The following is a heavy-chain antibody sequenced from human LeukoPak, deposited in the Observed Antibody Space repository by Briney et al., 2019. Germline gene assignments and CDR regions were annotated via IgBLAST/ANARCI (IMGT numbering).Heavy chain of an antibody. CDR2: IYPGDSDT. CDR1: GYSFTSYW. J-gene: IGHJ6*02. Sequence: GESLQISCKGSGYSFTSYWIGWVRQMPGKGLEWMGIIYPGDSDTRYSPSFQGQVTISADKSISTAYLQWSSLKASDTAMYYCARIYDSSGYYYASYYYGMDVWGQGTTVTVSS. D-gene: IGHD3-22*01. V-gene: IGHV5-51*01. CDR3: ARIYDSSGYYYASYYYGMDV.